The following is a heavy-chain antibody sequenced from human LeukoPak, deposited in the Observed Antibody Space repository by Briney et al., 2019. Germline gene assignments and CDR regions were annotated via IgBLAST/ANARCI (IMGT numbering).Heavy chain of an antibody. CDR3: ARVTAAGCDY. J-gene: IGHJ4*02. CDR1: GFTFSSYE. D-gene: IGHD6-13*01. Sequence: GGSLRLSCAASGFTFSSYEMSWVRQAPGKGLEWVSYISSSGSTIYYADSLKGRFTISRDNARNSLYLQVNSLRAEDTAVYYCARVTAAGCDYWGQGTLVTVSS. CDR2: ISSSGSTI. V-gene: IGHV3-48*03.